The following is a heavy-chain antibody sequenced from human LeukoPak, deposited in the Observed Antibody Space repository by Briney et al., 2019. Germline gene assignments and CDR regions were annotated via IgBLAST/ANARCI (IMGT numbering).Heavy chain of an antibody. D-gene: IGHD3-10*01. Sequence: SETLSLTCTVSGGSISSYYWSWIRQPPGKGLEWIGYIYYSGSTNYNPSLKSRVTISVDTSKNQFSLKLSSVTAADTAVYYCARDSDMQAYNWFDPWGQGTLVTVSS. CDR1: GGSISSYY. CDR3: ARDSDMQAYNWFDP. CDR2: IYYSGST. J-gene: IGHJ5*02. V-gene: IGHV4-59*12.